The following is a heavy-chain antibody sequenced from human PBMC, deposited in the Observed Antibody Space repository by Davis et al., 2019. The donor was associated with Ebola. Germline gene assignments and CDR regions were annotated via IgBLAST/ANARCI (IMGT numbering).Heavy chain of an antibody. CDR3: TRDNLYYYDTSGYHDVFDM. Sequence: SVKGRYTISRDNAKNSLYLQMNNLRAEDTAVYYCTRDNLYYYDTSGYHDVFDMWGQGTMVTVSS. V-gene: IGHV3-21*01. J-gene: IGHJ3*02. D-gene: IGHD3-22*01.